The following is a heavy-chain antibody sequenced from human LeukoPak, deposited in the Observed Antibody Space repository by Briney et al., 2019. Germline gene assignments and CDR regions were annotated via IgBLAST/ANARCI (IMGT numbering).Heavy chain of an antibody. D-gene: IGHD5-24*01. V-gene: IGHV4-34*01. CDR3: ARGATISETGYFDF. J-gene: IGHJ4*03. Sequence: SETLSLTCAVYGGSFSPYYWSWIRQSPRKGLEWIAEIDHRGDTNYNPSVKSRVTIPIDTSKNQFSLKVRSLSAADTAVYYCARGATISETGYFDFWGQGTLVTVSS. CDR1: GGSFSPYY. CDR2: IDHRGDT.